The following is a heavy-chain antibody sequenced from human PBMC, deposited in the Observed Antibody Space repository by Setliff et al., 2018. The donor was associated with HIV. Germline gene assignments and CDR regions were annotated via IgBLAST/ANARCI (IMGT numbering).Heavy chain of an antibody. CDR2: ISSSGSYI. V-gene: IGHV3-21*01. J-gene: IGHJ4*02. Sequence: LRLSCAVSGFTFITSTMNWVRQAPGKGLEWVASISSSGSYIHYADSLKGRFTISRDNAKNSQYLLMSDLRAEDTAVYYCAAVFTGEPGRSLDYWGQGTPVTVAS. CDR3: AAVFTGEPGRSLDY. D-gene: IGHD1-26*01. CDR1: GFTFITST.